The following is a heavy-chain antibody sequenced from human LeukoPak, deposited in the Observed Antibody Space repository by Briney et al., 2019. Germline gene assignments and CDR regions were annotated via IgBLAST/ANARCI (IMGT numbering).Heavy chain of an antibody. Sequence: APVKVSCKASGYTFTGYYMHWLRQAPGQGLEWMGRINPNSGGTNYAQKFQGRVTMTRDTSISTAYMDLSRLRSDDTAVYYCARDLERYCSSTSCYKGFDPWGQGTLVTVSS. CDR3: ARDLERYCSSTSCYKGFDP. CDR1: GYTFTGYY. D-gene: IGHD2-2*02. V-gene: IGHV1-2*06. J-gene: IGHJ5*02. CDR2: INPNSGGT.